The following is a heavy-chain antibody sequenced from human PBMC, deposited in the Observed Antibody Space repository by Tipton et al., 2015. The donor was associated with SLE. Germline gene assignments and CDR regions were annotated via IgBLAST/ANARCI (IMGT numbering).Heavy chain of an antibody. CDR2: IYHSGST. CDR1: GGSFSGYY. J-gene: IGHJ4*02. Sequence: TLSLTCAVHGGSFSGYYWNWIRQPPGKGLEWIGEIYHSGSTHYNPSLKSRVTMSVDRSKNQFSLKLNSVTAADTAVYYCARVSSILEWLLVDYWGQGTLVTVSS. V-gene: IGHV4-34*01. CDR3: ARVSSILEWLLVDY. D-gene: IGHD3-3*01.